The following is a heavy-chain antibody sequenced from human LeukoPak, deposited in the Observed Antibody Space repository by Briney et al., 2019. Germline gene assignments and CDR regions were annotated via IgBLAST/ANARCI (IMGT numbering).Heavy chain of an antibody. Sequence: GESLKISCKGSGYSFTSYWIGWVRQMPGKGLEWMGIIYPGDSDTRYSPSFQGQVTISADKSISTAYLQWSSLKASDTAMYYCARRHYCGSGSYYPHFDYWGQGTLVTVSS. CDR1: GYSFTSYW. D-gene: IGHD3-10*01. J-gene: IGHJ4*02. CDR2: IYPGDSDT. CDR3: ARRHYCGSGSYYPHFDY. V-gene: IGHV5-51*01.